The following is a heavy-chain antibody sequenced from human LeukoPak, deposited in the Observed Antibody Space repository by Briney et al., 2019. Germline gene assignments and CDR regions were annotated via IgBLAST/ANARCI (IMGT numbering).Heavy chain of an antibody. CDR1: GFTLSSYA. CDR3: ARDRSGWSFDY. D-gene: IGHD6-19*01. Sequence: GGSLRLSCAASGFTLSSYAMSWVRQAPGKGLEWVSSISSSGTYIYYADSVRGRSTISRDNAKNSLYLQMHSLRAEDTAVYYCARDRSGWSFDYWGQGTLVTVSS. V-gene: IGHV3-21*01. J-gene: IGHJ4*02. CDR2: ISSSGTYI.